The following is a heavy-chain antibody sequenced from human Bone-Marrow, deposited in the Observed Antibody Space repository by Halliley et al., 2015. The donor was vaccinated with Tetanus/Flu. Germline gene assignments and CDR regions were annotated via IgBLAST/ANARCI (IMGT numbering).Heavy chain of an antibody. CDR3: ERGGFYMAAADYYFDH. Sequence: WYDESNKYYAGSVKGRFTISRDNSKNTLYLQMNGLRAEDTAVYYCERGGFYMAAADYYFDHWGQGTLVTVSS. D-gene: IGHD6-13*01. CDR2: WYDESNK. J-gene: IGHJ4*02. V-gene: IGHV3-33*01.